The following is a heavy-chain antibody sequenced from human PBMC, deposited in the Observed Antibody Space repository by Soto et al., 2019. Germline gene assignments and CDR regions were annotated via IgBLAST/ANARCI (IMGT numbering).Heavy chain of an antibody. Sequence: SETLSLTCTVSGGSVISNSYSWVLIRQAPGKGLEWIGIIYSTENTYYHPSLLSRVTISADTSMNEFSLKLSSVTAADTAVYYCARRVDYGDYGPDKNNPNWVAPWGQGTRVT. CDR2: IYSTENT. J-gene: IGHJ5*02. CDR1: GGSVISNSYS. V-gene: IGHV4-39*01. D-gene: IGHD4-17*01. CDR3: ARRVDYGDYGPDKNNPNWVAP.